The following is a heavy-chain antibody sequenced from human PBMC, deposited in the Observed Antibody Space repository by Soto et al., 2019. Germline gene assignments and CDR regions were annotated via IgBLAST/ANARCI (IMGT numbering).Heavy chain of an antibody. J-gene: IGHJ5*02. V-gene: IGHV3-23*01. Sequence: GGSLRLSCAASGFTFSSYAMSWVRQAPGKGLEWVSAISGSGGSTYYADSVKGRFTISRDNSKNTLYLQMNSLRAEDTAVYYCAKDDHYYDSPRNWFDPWGQGTLVTVSS. CDR1: GFTFSSYA. D-gene: IGHD3-22*01. CDR3: AKDDHYYDSPRNWFDP. CDR2: ISGSGGST.